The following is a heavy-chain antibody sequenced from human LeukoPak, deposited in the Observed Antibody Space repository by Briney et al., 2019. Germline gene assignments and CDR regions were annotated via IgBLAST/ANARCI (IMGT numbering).Heavy chain of an antibody. D-gene: IGHD3-10*01. J-gene: IGHJ4*02. CDR3: ARGSGQWGFDS. V-gene: IGHV4-59*11. Sequence: SETLSLTCTVSGGPISSHYWSWIRQPPGKTLEWIGYIYYSGSTNYNPSLRGQVTISVDSSKNQFTLKLSSVTAADTAVYYCARGSGQWGFDSWGQGTLVTVSS. CDR2: IYYSGST. CDR1: GGPISSHY.